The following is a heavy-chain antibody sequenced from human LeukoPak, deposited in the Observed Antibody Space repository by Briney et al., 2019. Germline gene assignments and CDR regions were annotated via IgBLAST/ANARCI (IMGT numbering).Heavy chain of an antibody. D-gene: IGHD3-22*01. Sequence: KPSETLSLTCTVSGGSISSYYWSWIRQPAGKGLEWIGRIYTSGSTNYNPSLKSRVTMSVDTSKNQLSLKLSSVTAADTAVYYCARDVYYYDSSGYYPDYWGQGTLVTVSS. CDR3: ARDVYYYDSSGYYPDY. CDR2: IYTSGST. J-gene: IGHJ4*02. CDR1: GGSISSYY. V-gene: IGHV4-4*07.